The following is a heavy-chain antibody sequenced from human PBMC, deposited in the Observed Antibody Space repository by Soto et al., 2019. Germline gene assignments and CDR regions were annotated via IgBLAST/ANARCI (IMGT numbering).Heavy chain of an antibody. D-gene: IGHD2-15*01. V-gene: IGHV3-30*18. CDR1: GFTFSSYG. Sequence: GGSLRLSCAASGFTFSSYGMHWVRQAPGKGLEWVAVISYDGSNKYYADSVKGRFTISGDNSKNTLYLQMNSMRAEDTAVYYCAKAPGGVSYCSGGSCYGGQWFDPWGQGTMVTVYS. J-gene: IGHJ5*02. CDR3: AKAPGGVSYCSGGSCYGGQWFDP. CDR2: ISYDGSNK.